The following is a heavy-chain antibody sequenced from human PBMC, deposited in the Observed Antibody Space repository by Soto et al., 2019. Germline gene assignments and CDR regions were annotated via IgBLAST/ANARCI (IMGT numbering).Heavy chain of an antibody. J-gene: IGHJ5*02. D-gene: IGHD6-19*01. Sequence: EVQLLESGGGLVQPGGSLRLSCAASGFTFSSYAMSWVRQAQGKGLEWVSAISGSGGSTYYADSVKGRFTISRDNSKNTRYLQMNSLRAEDTAVYYCAKTPAVAGNWGDWFDPWGQGTLVTVSS. CDR3: AKTPAVAGNWGDWFDP. V-gene: IGHV3-23*01. CDR1: GFTFSSYA. CDR2: ISGSGGST.